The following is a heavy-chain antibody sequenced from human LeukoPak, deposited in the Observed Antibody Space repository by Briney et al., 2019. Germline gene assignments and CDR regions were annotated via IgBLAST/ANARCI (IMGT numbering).Heavy chain of an antibody. J-gene: IGHJ6*02. CDR1: GYTFTSYD. V-gene: IGHV1-69*13. Sequence: SVKVSCKASGYTFTSYDISWVRQAPGQGLEWMGGIIPIFGTANYAQKFQGRVTITADESTSTAYMELSSLRSEDTAVYYCARVPTIFEPYYYGMDVWGQGTTVTVSS. CDR2: IIPIFGTA. D-gene: IGHD3-3*01. CDR3: ARVPTIFEPYYYGMDV.